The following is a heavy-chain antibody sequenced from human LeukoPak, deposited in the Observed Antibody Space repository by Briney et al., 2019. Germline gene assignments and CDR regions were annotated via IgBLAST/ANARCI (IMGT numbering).Heavy chain of an antibody. D-gene: IGHD3-9*01. J-gene: IGHJ3*02. CDR1: GYTFTGYY. CDR3: ARGQNYDILTGYYWVGWTWAAFDI. V-gene: IGHV1-8*03. Sequence: VASVKVSCKASGYTFTGYYMHWVRQAPGQGLEWMGWMNPNSGNTGYAQKFQGRVTITRNTSISTAYMELSSLRSEDTAVYYCARGQNYDILTGYYWVGWTWAAFDIWGQGTMVTVSS. CDR2: MNPNSGNT.